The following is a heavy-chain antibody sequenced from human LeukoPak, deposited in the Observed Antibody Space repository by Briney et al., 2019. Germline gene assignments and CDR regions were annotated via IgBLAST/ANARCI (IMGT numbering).Heavy chain of an antibody. CDR2: ISSGSTI. CDR1: GFTFSDYY. Sequence: GGSLRLSCAASGFTFSDYYMSWIRQAPGKGLEWVSYISSGSTIYYADSVKGRLTISRGNAKNSLYLQMNSLRAEDTAVYYCARDRQAYYYMDVWGKGTTVTVSS. J-gene: IGHJ6*03. CDR3: ARDRQAYYYMDV. V-gene: IGHV3-11*01.